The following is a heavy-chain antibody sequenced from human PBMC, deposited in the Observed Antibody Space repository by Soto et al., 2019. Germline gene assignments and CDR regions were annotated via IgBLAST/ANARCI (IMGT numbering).Heavy chain of an antibody. CDR3: ARLYVKWFDP. Sequence: QVQLVQSGAEVKKPGASVKISCKASGYSFTSYYIHWVRQAPGQGLEWMGMIDPSGVATKYAQKFQDRVTMTRDTSTSTVYMELSSLRSEDTAVYYCARLYVKWFDPWGQGTLVTVSS. CDR1: GYSFTSYY. V-gene: IGHV1-46*01. D-gene: IGHD3-16*01. CDR2: IDPSGVAT. J-gene: IGHJ5*02.